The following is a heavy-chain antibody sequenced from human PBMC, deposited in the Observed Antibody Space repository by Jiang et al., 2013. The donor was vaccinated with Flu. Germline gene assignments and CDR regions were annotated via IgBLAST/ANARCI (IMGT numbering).Heavy chain of an antibody. J-gene: IGHJ4*02. Sequence: VQLLESGGGVVQPGRSLRLSCAASGFTFSSYAMHWVRQAPGKGLEWVAVISYDGSNKYYADSVKGRFTISRDNSKNTLYLQMNSLRAEDTAVYYCARDPQWLVPFDYWGQGTLVTVSS. D-gene: IGHD6-19*01. CDR2: ISYDGSNK. CDR1: GFTFSSYA. CDR3: ARDPQWLVPFDY. V-gene: IGHV3-30-3*01.